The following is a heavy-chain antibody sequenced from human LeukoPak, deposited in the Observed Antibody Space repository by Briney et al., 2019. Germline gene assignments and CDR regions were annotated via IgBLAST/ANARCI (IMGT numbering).Heavy chain of an antibody. J-gene: IGHJ2*01. CDR1: GFTFSSYW. CDR3: ARGGEITAYWCFDL. CDR2: INSDGSSA. D-gene: IGHD3-16*01. Sequence: GGSLRLSCGASGFTFSSYWMHWVRQAPGKGLVWVSRINSDGSSATYADSVKGRFTISRDNAKNTLYLQMNSLRAEDTAVYYCARGGEITAYWCFDLWGRGTLVTVSS. V-gene: IGHV3-74*01.